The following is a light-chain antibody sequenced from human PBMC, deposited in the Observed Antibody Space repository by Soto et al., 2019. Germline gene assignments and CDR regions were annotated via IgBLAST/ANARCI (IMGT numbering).Light chain of an antibody. CDR3: QQYNTWPPTYT. V-gene: IGKV3-15*01. J-gene: IGKJ2*01. CDR1: QSVSSN. Sequence: EMVMTQSPATLSVSPGERATLSCRASQSVSSNLAWYQQKPGQAPRLLIYGATTRATGIPARFSGSGSGTEFPRSISSLQSEDFAVYYCQQYNTWPPTYTFGQGTKLEIK. CDR2: GAT.